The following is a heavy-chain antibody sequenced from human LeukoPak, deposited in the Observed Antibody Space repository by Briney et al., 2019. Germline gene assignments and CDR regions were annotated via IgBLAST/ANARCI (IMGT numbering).Heavy chain of an antibody. CDR2: IIGNGGAT. D-gene: IGHD3-10*01. Sequence: GGSLRLSCAASGFTFSSYGMSWVRQAPGKGLEWVSAIIGNGGATYYADSVKGRFTISRDNSKNTVYLQMDSLRAEDTAMYYCAKGGLSLFGHWGQGTLVTVSS. J-gene: IGHJ4*02. V-gene: IGHV3-23*01. CDR1: GFTFSSYG. CDR3: AKGGLSLFGH.